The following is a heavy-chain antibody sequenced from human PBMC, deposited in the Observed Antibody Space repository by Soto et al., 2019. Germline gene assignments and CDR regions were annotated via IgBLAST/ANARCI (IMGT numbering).Heavy chain of an antibody. CDR3: ARRDYYDIHDY. CDR1: GYTFTYYS. Sequence: QVQLVQSGAEVKKPGASVKVSCKASGYTFTYYSIHWVRQAPGQRLEWMGWINAGNGNTKYSQKFQGRVTITRDTSASTAYMELSSLRSEDTAVYYCARRDYYDIHDYWGQGTLVTVSS. D-gene: IGHD3-22*01. V-gene: IGHV1-3*01. CDR2: INAGNGNT. J-gene: IGHJ4*02.